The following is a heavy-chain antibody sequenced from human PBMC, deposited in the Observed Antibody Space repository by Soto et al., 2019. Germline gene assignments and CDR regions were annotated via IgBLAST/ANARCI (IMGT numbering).Heavy chain of an antibody. Sequence: RLSCAASGFTFSNYAIHWVRQAPGKGLEWVAVLSFDGNNIHYADSVKGRFTVSRDNSKNTLFLQMNSLRPEDTALYYCARGPIGDAAMVTNYFDYWGQGTRVTVSS. D-gene: IGHD5-18*01. CDR1: GFTFSNYA. CDR3: ARGPIGDAAMVTNYFDY. V-gene: IGHV3-30-3*01. J-gene: IGHJ4*02. CDR2: LSFDGNNI.